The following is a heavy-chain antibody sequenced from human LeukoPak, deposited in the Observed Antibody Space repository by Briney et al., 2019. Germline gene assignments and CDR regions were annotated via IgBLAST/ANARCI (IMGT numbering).Heavy chain of an antibody. V-gene: IGHV3-30*04. D-gene: IGHD2-21*01. CDR2: ISYDGSNK. CDR3: AKAPVTSCRGAYCYPFDS. Sequence: PGGSLRLSCAASGFTFSSYAMHWVRQAPGKGLEWVAAISYDGSNKYYADSVKGRFTISRDSSKNTLYLQMNSLRAEDAAVYFCAKAPVTSCRGAYCYPFDSWGQGTLVTVSS. CDR1: GFTFSSYA. J-gene: IGHJ4*02.